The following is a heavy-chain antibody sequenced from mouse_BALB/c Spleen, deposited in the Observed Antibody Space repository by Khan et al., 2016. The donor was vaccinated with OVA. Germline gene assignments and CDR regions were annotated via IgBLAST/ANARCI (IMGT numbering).Heavy chain of an antibody. CDR2: IDPSDSET. J-gene: IGHJ3*01. V-gene: IGHV1-52*01. CDR3: ARNPFAY. CDR1: GYTFTSYW. Sequence: VQLQQSGAELVRPGASVKLSCEASGYTFTSYWMNWVKQSPEQGLEWLGRIDPSDSETHYNQNFKDKAILTVDKSSSTAYMQLSSLTSEDSAVYYCARNPFAYWGQGTLVTVSA.